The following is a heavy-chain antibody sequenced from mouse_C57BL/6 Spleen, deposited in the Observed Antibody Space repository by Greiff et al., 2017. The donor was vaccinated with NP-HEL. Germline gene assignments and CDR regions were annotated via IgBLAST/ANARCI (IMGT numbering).Heavy chain of an antibody. CDR2: INPNNGGT. CDR1: GYTITDYY. V-gene: IGHV1-26*01. D-gene: IGHD2-5*01. J-gene: IGHJ4*01. CDR3: ARNSNYVHYYAMDY. Sequence: VQLQQSGPELVKPGASVKISCKASGYTITDYYMNWVKQSHGKSLEWIGDINPNNGGTSYNQKFKGKATLTVDKSSSTAYMELRSLTSEDSAVYYCARNSNYVHYYAMDYWGQGTSVTVSS.